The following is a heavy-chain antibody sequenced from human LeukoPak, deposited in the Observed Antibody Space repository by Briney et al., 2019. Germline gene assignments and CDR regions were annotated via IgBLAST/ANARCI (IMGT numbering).Heavy chain of an antibody. CDR3: ARDKAHSYGRYFDP. D-gene: IGHD5-18*01. CDR1: GGSISTYY. J-gene: IGHJ5*02. V-gene: IGHV4-59*01. Sequence: NPSETLSLTCSVAGGSISTYYWNWIRQTPGKGPEWIGHIANGNTDYNPSLKSRVTISVDTSKNQFSLKLTSVSAEDTAVYYCARDKAHSYGRYFDPWGQGALVIVSS. CDR2: IANGNT.